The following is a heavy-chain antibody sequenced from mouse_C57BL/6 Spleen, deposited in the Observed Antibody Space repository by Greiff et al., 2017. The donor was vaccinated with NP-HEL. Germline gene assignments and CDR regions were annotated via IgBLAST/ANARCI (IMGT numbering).Heavy chain of an antibody. CDR1: GYSFTSYY. J-gene: IGHJ1*03. CDR2: IYPGSGNT. V-gene: IGHV1-66*01. Sequence: VKLQESGPELVKPGASVKISCKASGYSFTSYYIHWVKQRPGQGLEWIGWIYPGSGNTKYNEKFKGKATLTADTSSSTAYMQLSSLTSEDSAVYYCARVNYYGSSYEYFDVWGTGTTVTVSS. CDR3: ARVNYYGSSYEYFDV. D-gene: IGHD1-1*01.